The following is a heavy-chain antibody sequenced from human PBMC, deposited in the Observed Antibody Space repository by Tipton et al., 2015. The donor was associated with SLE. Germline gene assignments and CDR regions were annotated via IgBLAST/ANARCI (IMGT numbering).Heavy chain of an antibody. J-gene: IGHJ6*02. CDR2: ISWNSGSI. Sequence: SLRLSCTASGFNFDDYAMHWVRQAPGKGLEWVSGISWNSGSIGYADSVKGRFTISRDNAKNSLYLQTNSLRAEDTALYYCAKARSYYGMDVWGQGTTVTVSS. CDR3: AKARSYYGMDV. CDR1: GFNFDDYA. V-gene: IGHV3-9*01.